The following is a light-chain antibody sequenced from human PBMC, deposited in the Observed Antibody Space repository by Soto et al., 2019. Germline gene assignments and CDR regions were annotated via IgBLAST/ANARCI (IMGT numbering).Light chain of an antibody. CDR2: KAS. V-gene: IGKV1-5*03. J-gene: IGKJ1*01. CDR3: QQYNSYSWT. Sequence: DIQMTQSPSTLSGSVGDRVTITCRASQTISSWLAWYQQKPGKAPKLLIYKASSLESGVPSRFSGSGSGTEFTLTISSLQPDDFATYYCQQYNSYSWTFGQGTKEDIK. CDR1: QTISSW.